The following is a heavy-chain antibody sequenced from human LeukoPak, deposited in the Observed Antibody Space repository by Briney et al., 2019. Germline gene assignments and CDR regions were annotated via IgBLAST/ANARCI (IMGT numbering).Heavy chain of an antibody. CDR1: GFTFSSYW. CDR2: IKQGGSEK. J-gene: IGHJ1*01. Sequence: GGSLRLSCAASGFTFSSYWMSWVRQAPGKGLEWVANIKQGGSEKYYVDSVKDRFTISRDNAKNSLYLQMNSLRAEDTAVYYCARGDYGGPEFFQHWGQGTLVTVSS. V-gene: IGHV3-7*01. CDR3: ARGDYGGPEFFQH. D-gene: IGHD4-23*01.